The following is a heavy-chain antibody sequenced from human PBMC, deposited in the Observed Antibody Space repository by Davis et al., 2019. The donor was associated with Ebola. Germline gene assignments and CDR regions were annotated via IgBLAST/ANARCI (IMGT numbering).Heavy chain of an antibody. CDR3: HPSPDYFGVRDYDY. CDR1: GFTFSGSA. Sequence: PGGSLRLSCAASGFTFSGSAIHWVRQASGKGLEWVGRIRNEGNAYATAFAASVKGRFTISRDDSKNTAYLQMNSLTTEDTAMYYCHPSPDYFGVRDYDYWGQGTLVTVSS. J-gene: IGHJ4*02. CDR2: IRNEGNAYAT. D-gene: IGHD3-10*01. V-gene: IGHV3-73*01.